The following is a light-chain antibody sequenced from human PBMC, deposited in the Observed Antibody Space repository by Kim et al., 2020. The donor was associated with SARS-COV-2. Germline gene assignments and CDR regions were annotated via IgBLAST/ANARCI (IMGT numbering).Light chain of an antibody. Sequence: DIQMTQSPSSLSASVGDRVTITCQASHDISKYLNWHQQRPGKAPKILIYDSSNLETGVPSRFSGSGSGTDFTLTISSLQPEDIATYYCQQYDDRSPITFGQGTRLEIK. CDR1: HDISKY. CDR3: QQYDDRSPIT. CDR2: DSS. J-gene: IGKJ5*01. V-gene: IGKV1-33*01.